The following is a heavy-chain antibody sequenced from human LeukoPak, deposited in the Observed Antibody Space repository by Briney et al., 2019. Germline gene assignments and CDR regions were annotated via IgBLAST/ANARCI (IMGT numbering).Heavy chain of an antibody. Sequence: GGSLRLSCAASGFPFSTFWMHWLRHAPGKGLVWGSLINPDGSGTNYADSVEGRFTISRDNANNTLYLHMNSLRTEDTAVYYCVRTFQGSWPYYYSYMDVWGKGTTVIVSS. D-gene: IGHD6-13*01. CDR3: VRTFQGSWPYYYSYMDV. J-gene: IGHJ6*03. V-gene: IGHV3-74*01. CDR2: INPDGSGT. CDR1: GFPFSTFW.